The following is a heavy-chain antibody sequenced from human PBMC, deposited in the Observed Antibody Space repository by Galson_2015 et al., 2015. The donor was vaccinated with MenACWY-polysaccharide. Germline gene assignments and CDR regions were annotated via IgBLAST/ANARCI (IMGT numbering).Heavy chain of an antibody. CDR2: IKQSGSEK. D-gene: IGHD3-3*01. J-gene: IGHJ3*01. CDR3: ARARSWSGYFAFDF. CDR1: GFPFSDSW. V-gene: IGHV3-7*01. Sequence: SLRLSCAASGFPFSDSWMPWIRLASGKGLEWVATIKQSGSEKYYVDSVEGRFTASRDNAKNSLYLQMESLRAEDTAVYYCARARSWSGYFAFDFWGQGTMVTVSS.